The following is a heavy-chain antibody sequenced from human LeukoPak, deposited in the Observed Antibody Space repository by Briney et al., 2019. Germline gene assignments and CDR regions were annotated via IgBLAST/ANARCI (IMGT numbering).Heavy chain of an antibody. V-gene: IGHV3-48*02. D-gene: IGHD5-18*01. Sequence: GGALPLSCVATVCSVSKYYLSWLRQPRGRGRDWVSYITYNSGTIFYADSVNGPFTSARDNAKHSLYMQRSSLRDEDTAVYDCARDSGYSYADDYWGQGTLVTVSS. CDR3: ARDSGYSYADDY. CDR2: ITYNSGTI. CDR1: VCSVSKYY. J-gene: IGHJ4*02.